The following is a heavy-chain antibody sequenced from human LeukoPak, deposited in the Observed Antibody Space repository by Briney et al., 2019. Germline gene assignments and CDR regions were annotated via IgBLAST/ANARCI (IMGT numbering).Heavy chain of an antibody. CDR1: GGSFSGYY. J-gene: IGHJ4*02. D-gene: IGHD3-10*01. CDR3: ARASGLTFPFDY. Sequence: SETLSLTCAVYGGSFSGYYWSWIRQPPGKGLEWIGSIYYSGSTYYNPSLKSRVTISVDTSKNQFSLKLSSVTAADTAVYYCARASGLTFPFDYWGQGTLVTVSS. CDR2: IYYSGST. V-gene: IGHV4-34*01.